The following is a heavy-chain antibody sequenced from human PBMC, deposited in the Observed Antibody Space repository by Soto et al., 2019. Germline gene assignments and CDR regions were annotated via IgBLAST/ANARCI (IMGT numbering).Heavy chain of an antibody. J-gene: IGHJ4*02. CDR3: VREAYIGYGHAIDH. D-gene: IGHD5-12*01. CDR2: NYHSGTT. CDR1: GVTISTYY. V-gene: IGHV4-59*01. Sequence: SETLSLTCAVSGVTISTYYWSWIRQPPGKGLEWIGYNYHSGTTNYNPSLKSRVTTSVDTSKNQFSLRLTSVTAADTAIYYCVREAYIGYGHAIDHWGQGTLVTVPS.